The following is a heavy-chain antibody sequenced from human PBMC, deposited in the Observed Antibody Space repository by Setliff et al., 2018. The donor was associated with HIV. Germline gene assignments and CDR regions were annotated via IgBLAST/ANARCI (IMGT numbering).Heavy chain of an antibody. CDR1: GASIRDSHSY. CDR2: IYSTGST. D-gene: IGHD1-1*01. J-gene: IGHJ3*01. V-gene: IGHV4-39*07. Sequence: SETLSLTCTVYGASIRDSHSYWGWTRQRPGERLEWLGSIYSTGSTNYNPSLKSRLTISLDKSTNHFSLKVNSMTAADTAVYYCARDVRLEGRPHAFDFWGQGTMVTVSS. CDR3: ARDVRLEGRPHAFDF.